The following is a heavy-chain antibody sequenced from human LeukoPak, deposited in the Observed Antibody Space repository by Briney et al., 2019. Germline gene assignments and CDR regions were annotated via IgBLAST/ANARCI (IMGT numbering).Heavy chain of an antibody. Sequence: ASVKVSCKASGYTFTSYDINWVRQATGQGLEWMGWMNPNSGNTGYAQKFQGRVTMTRNTSLSTAYMELSSLRSEDTAVYYCARGRMGLFGVVITNYYYYMDVWGKGTTVTVSS. CDR1: GYTFTSYD. CDR2: MNPNSGNT. CDR3: ARGRMGLFGVVITNYYYYMDV. V-gene: IGHV1-8*01. D-gene: IGHD3-3*01. J-gene: IGHJ6*03.